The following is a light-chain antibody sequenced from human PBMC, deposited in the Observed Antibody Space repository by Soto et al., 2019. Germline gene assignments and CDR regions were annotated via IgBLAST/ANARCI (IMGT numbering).Light chain of an antibody. J-gene: IGKJ1*01. CDR3: QQFIFYPLT. Sequence: IQLTQSPSSLSASVGDRVTITCRASQDISSHLAWYQQKPGKAPKLLIYAASTLQSGVPSRFSGSVSGTDFTLPISSLQPEDFATYYCQQFIFYPLTFGQGTKVEVK. V-gene: IGKV1-9*01. CDR1: QDISSH. CDR2: AAS.